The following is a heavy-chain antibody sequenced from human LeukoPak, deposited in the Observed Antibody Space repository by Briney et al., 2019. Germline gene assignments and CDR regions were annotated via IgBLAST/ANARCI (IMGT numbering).Heavy chain of an antibody. D-gene: IGHD6-13*01. CDR1: GFTFSSYG. CDR2: IWYDGSNK. J-gene: IGHJ4*02. V-gene: IGHV3-33*06. Sequence: QPGRSLRLSCAASGFTFSSYGMHWVRQAPGKGLEWVAVIWYDGSNKYYADSVKGRFTISRDNSKNTLYLQMNSLRAEDTAVYYCAKLAPAGYSSSPLDYWGQGTLVTVSS. CDR3: AKLAPAGYSSSPLDY.